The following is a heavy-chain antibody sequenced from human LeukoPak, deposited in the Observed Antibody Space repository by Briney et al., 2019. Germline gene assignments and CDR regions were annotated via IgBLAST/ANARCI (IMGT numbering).Heavy chain of an antibody. J-gene: IGHJ5*02. CDR3: VREIIAARPSWFDP. V-gene: IGHV4-34*09. CDR2: IYYSGST. Sequence: SETLSLTCAVYGGSFSGYYWSWIRQPPGKGLEWIGYIYYSGSTYYNPSLKSRVTISVDTSKNQFSLKLSSVTAADTAVYYCVREIIAARPSWFDPWGQGTLVTVSS. CDR1: GGSFSGYY. D-gene: IGHD6-6*01.